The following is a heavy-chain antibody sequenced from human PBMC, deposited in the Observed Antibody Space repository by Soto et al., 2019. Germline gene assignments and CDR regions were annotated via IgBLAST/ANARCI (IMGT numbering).Heavy chain of an antibody. CDR3: ARPNSPYYAMDV. Sequence: GESVKISFKGSGYSFNTYWIAWVRQKSGKGLEWMGIIYPADSDARYSPSFQGQVTFSVDKSITTAYLQWSSLKASDTAVYYCARPNSPYYAMDVWGQGTTVTVSS. CDR2: IYPADSDA. J-gene: IGHJ6*02. V-gene: IGHV5-51*01. CDR1: GYSFNTYW.